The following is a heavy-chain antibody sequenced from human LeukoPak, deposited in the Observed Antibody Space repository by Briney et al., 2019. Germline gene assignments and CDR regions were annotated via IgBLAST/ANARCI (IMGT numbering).Heavy chain of an antibody. J-gene: IGHJ4*02. CDR1: GGSINSYY. V-gene: IGHV4-59*12. Sequence: SETLSLTCTVSGGSINSYYWSWIRQPPGKGLEWIGYVFDTGSTNYNPSLKSRVTISVDTSKNQFSLRLSSVTAADTAVYYCARDRCSGGSYYSLFDYWGQGTLVTVSS. CDR2: VFDTGST. CDR3: ARDRCSGGSYYSLFDY. D-gene: IGHD2-15*01.